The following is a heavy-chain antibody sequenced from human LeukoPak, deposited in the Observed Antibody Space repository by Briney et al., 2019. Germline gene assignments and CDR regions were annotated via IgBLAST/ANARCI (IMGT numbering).Heavy chain of an antibody. CDR3: AGGGYTYGLY. D-gene: IGHD5-18*01. CDR1: GFTFSSYV. Sequence: GRSLRLSCAASGFTFSSYVMHWVRQAPGKGLEWVAIISYDGSNEYYADSVKGRFTISRDNTKNTLHLQMNSLRAEDTAVYYCAGGGYTYGLYWGQGDLVTVSS. J-gene: IGHJ4*02. CDR2: ISYDGSNE. V-gene: IGHV3-30*04.